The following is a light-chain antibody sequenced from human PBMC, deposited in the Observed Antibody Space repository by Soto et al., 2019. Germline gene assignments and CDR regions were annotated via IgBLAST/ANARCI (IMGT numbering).Light chain of an antibody. V-gene: IGKV3-15*01. CDR3: QQYNNAWT. CDR2: GAS. Sequence: EIVMTQSPATLSVSPGERATLSCRASQSVRSNLAWYQQKPGQAPRLLIYGASTRATCIPARFSGSGSGTEFILTSSRLQSEDFAVYYCQQYNNAWTFGQGTKVEIK. J-gene: IGKJ1*01. CDR1: QSVRSN.